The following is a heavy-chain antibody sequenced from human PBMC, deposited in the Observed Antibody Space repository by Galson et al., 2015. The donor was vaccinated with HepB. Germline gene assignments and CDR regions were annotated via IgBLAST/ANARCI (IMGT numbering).Heavy chain of an antibody. CDR3: AREDSSTAPDY. CDR2: INPSGGST. V-gene: IGHV1-46*01. J-gene: IGHJ4*02. CDR1: GCTFTSYY. Sequence: SVKVSCKASGCTFTSYYMHWVRQAPGQGLEWMGIINPSGGSTSYAQKFQGRVTMTRDTSTSTVYMELSSLRSEDTAVYYCAREDSSTAPDYWGQGTLVTVSS. D-gene: IGHD6-13*01.